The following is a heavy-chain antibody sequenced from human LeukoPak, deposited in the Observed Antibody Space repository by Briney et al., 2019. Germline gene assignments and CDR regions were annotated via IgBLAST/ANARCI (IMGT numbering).Heavy chain of an antibody. CDR1: GGSISSYY. V-gene: IGHV4-4*07. D-gene: IGHD4-17*01. CDR3: ARDLSGDQPFDY. Sequence: SETLSLTCTVSGGSISSYYWSWIRQPAGKGLEWIGLIYTSGNTNYNPSLRSRVTMSVDTSKNQFSLKLSSVTAAGTAVYYCARDLSGDQPFDYWGQGTLVTVSS. J-gene: IGHJ4*02. CDR2: IYTSGNT.